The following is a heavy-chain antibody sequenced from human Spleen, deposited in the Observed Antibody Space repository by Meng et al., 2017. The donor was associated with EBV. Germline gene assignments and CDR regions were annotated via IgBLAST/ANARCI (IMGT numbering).Heavy chain of an antibody. J-gene: IGHJ4*02. CDR2: IFHSGST. CDR1: GGSIISNNL. V-gene: IGHV4-4*02. Sequence: QVGLQESGPGLVKPSGTLSLTCVVSGGSIISNNLWSWVRQPPGKGLEWIGEIFHSGSTNYNPSLKSRVTTSVDKSKNQFSLKLTSVTAADTAVYYCVGGERVAAGASFEYWGQGTLVTVSS. D-gene: IGHD6-13*01. CDR3: VGGERVAAGASFEY.